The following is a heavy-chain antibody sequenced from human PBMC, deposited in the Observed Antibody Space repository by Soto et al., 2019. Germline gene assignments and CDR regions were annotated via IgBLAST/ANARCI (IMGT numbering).Heavy chain of an antibody. CDR2: IRSTTNYI. CDR3: ARESEDLTSNFDY. J-gene: IGHJ4*02. Sequence: GSLRLSCAASGFTFTRYSMNWVRQAPGKGLEWVSSIRSTTNYIYYGDSMKGRFTISRDNAKNSLYLEMNSLRAEDTAVYYCARESEDLTSNFDYWGQGTLVTVSS. CDR1: GFTFTRYS. V-gene: IGHV3-21*06.